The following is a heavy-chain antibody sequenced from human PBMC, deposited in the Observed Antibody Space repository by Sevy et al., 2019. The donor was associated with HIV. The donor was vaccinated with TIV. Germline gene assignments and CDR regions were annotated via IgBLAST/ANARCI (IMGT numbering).Heavy chain of an antibody. Sequence: GGSLRLSCAASGFTFRSYWMHWVRQAPGKGLVWVARIDSDGNTATYADSVKGRFTISRDNTKNTLYLQMNSRRLEDTAVYYCESGTPGYSYHYYWGQGTLVTVSS. CDR2: IDSDGNTA. CDR1: GFTFRSYW. D-gene: IGHD3-16*02. J-gene: IGHJ4*02. CDR3: ESGTPGYSYHYY. V-gene: IGHV3-74*01.